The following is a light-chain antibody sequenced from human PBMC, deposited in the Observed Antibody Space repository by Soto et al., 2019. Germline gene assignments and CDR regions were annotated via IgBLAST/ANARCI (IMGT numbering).Light chain of an antibody. CDR1: SSNIGSNY. Sequence: QSVLTQPPSASGTPGQRVTISCSGSSSNIGSNYVYWYQQLPGTAPKLLIYRNNQRPSGVPDRFSGSKSGTSASLAISGLRSEDEADSYCAAWDDSLSGPSYVFGTGTKLTVL. CDR2: RNN. CDR3: AAWDDSLSGPSYV. J-gene: IGLJ1*01. V-gene: IGLV1-47*01.